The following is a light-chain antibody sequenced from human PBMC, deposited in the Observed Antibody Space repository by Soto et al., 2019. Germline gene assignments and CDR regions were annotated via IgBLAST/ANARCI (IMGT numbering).Light chain of an antibody. CDR1: SSDVGSYNL. V-gene: IGLV2-23*01. CDR3: CSYAGSRYV. CDR2: EGS. Sequence: LTQPASVSGSPGQSITISCTGTSSDVGSYNLVSWYQQHPGKAPKLMIYEGSKRPSGVSNRFSGSKSGNTASLTISGLQAEDEADYYCCSYAGSRYVFGTGTKVTVL. J-gene: IGLJ1*01.